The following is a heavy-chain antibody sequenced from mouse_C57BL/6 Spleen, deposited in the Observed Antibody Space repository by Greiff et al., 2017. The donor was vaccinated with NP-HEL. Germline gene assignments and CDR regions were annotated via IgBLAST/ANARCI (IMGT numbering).Heavy chain of an antibody. J-gene: IGHJ2*01. D-gene: IGHD1-1*01. CDR1: GYTFTSYW. Sequence: QVQLQQSGAELVKPGASVKLSCKASGYTFTSYWMQWVKQRPGQGLEWIGEIDPSDSYTNYNQKFKGKATLTVDTSSSTAYMQLSSLTSEDSAVYYCARPNYYGSRYYFDYWGQGTTLTVSS. V-gene: IGHV1-50*01. CDR3: ARPNYYGSRYYFDY. CDR2: IDPSDSYT.